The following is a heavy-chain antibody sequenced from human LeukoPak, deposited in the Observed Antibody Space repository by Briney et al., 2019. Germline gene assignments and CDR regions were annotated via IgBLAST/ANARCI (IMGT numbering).Heavy chain of an antibody. V-gene: IGHV3-23*01. CDR1: GFTFSSYA. Sequence: GGSLRLSCAASGFTFSSYAMSWVRQAPGEGLEWVSAISGSGGSTYYADSVKGRFTNSRDNSKNTLYLQMNSLRAEDTAVYYCAKGLQPAAQDYYYMDVWGKGTTVTVSS. CDR2: ISGSGGST. D-gene: IGHD2-2*01. J-gene: IGHJ6*03. CDR3: AKGLQPAAQDYYYMDV.